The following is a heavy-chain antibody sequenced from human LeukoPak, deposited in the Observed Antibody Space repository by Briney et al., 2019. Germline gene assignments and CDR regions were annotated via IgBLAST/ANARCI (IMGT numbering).Heavy chain of an antibody. D-gene: IGHD3-10*01. CDR1: GFTFSSYG. J-gene: IGHJ4*02. CDR2: IRYDGSNK. Sequence: RPGGSLRLSCAASGFTFSSYGMHWVRQAPGKGLEWVAFIRYDGSNKYYVDSVKGRSTISRDNSKNTLYLQMNSLRAEDAAVYYCAKDPPGSGSYNLDYWGQGTLVTVSS. V-gene: IGHV3-30*02. CDR3: AKDPPGSGSYNLDY.